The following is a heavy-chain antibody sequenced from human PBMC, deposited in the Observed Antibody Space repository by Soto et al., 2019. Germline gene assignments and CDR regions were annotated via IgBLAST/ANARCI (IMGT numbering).Heavy chain of an antibody. CDR1: GGSFSGYY. J-gene: IGHJ6*02. D-gene: IGHD6-13*01. V-gene: IGHV4-34*01. CDR3: ARDSSSWYFCYYYGMDV. CDR2: INHSGST. Sequence: SETLSLTCAVYGGSFSGYYWSWIRQPQGKGLEWIGEINHSGSTNYNTSLKSRVTISVDTSKNQFSLKLGSVTAADTAVYYCARDSSSWYFCYYYGMDVWGQGTTVTVSS.